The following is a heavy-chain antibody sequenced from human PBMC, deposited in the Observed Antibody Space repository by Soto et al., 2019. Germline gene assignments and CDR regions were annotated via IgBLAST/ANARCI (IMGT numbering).Heavy chain of an antibody. D-gene: IGHD6-13*01. CDR1: GFTFSNAW. CDR2: FKSKTDGGTT. Sequence: EVQLVESGGGLVKPGGSLRLSCAASGFTFSNAWMNWVRQAPGKGLGWVGRFKSKTDGGTTDYAAPVKGRFTISRDDSKNTLYLQMNSLKTEDTAVYYCTTEFIAAANFDYWGQGTLVTVSS. J-gene: IGHJ4*02. V-gene: IGHV3-15*07. CDR3: TTEFIAAANFDY.